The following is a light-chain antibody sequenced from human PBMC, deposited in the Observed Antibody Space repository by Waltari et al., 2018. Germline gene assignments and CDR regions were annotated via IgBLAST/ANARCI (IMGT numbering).Light chain of an antibody. J-gene: IGKJ5*01. CDR3: QQYNNWPPIT. V-gene: IGKV3-15*01. CDR2: VAS. Sequence: EIVMTQSPATLSVSPGERVTLSCRASQSVSSSLAWYQQKPGQAPRLLIYVASTRATGIPARFRGSGSRTEFTLTIDSLQSEDFAIYYCQQYNNWPPITFGQGTRLDIK. CDR1: QSVSSS.